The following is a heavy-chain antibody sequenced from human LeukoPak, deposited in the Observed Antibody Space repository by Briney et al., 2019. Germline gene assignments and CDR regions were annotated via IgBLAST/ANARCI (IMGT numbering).Heavy chain of an antibody. Sequence: GGSLRLSCAASGFTFSSYAMHWVRQAPGKGLEWVAVISYDGSNKYYADSVKGRFTISRDNSKNTLYLQMNSLRAEDTAVYYCAREEQQLVQGGFDYWGQGTPVTVSS. CDR1: GFTFSSYA. D-gene: IGHD6-13*01. V-gene: IGHV3-30*04. J-gene: IGHJ4*02. CDR3: AREEQQLVQGGFDY. CDR2: ISYDGSNK.